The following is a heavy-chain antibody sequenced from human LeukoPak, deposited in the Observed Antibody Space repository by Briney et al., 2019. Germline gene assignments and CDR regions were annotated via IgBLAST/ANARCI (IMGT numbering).Heavy chain of an antibody. D-gene: IGHD2-8*01. CDR3: ARPSVNWFSDL. V-gene: IGHV3-64*01. J-gene: IGHJ2*01. Sequence: GGSLRLSCEASGFTFRNYAIHWVRQAPGKALEYVSAISGNGDRTYYANFVEGRFTISRDNSKNTLYLQMASLRPEDMAVYYCARPSVNWFSDLWGRGTLVTVSS. CDR2: ISGNGDRT. CDR1: GFTFRNYA.